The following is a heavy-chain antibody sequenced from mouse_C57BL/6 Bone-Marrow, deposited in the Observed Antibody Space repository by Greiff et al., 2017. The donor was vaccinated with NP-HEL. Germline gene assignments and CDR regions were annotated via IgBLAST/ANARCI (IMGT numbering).Heavy chain of an antibody. CDR1: GYTFTSYW. CDR2: INPSSGYT. V-gene: IGHV1-7*01. J-gene: IGHJ2*01. CDR3: ARLGYGSSYRFDY. D-gene: IGHD1-1*01. Sequence: QVQLQQSGAELAKPGASVKLSCKASGYTFTSYWMHWVKQRPGQGLEWIGYINPSSGYTKYNQKFKDKATLTADKSSSTAYMQLSSLTYEDSAGYYCARLGYGSSYRFDYWGQGTTLTVSS.